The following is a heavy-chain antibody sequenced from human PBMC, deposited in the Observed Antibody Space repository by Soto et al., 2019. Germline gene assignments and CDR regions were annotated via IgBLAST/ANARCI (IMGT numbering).Heavy chain of an antibody. D-gene: IGHD6-13*01. V-gene: IGHV4-61*01. CDR2: VYYSGST. CDR3: ARGSSSWPYFFDY. Sequence: QVQLQESGPGLVKPSETLSLTCTVSGGSVSSGSYYWSWIRQPPGMGLEWIGYVYYSGSTNYNPSLKSRVTISVDTSKNHFSLKLTSVTAADTAVYYCARGSSSWPYFFDYWGQGTLVTVSS. CDR1: GGSVSSGSYY. J-gene: IGHJ4*02.